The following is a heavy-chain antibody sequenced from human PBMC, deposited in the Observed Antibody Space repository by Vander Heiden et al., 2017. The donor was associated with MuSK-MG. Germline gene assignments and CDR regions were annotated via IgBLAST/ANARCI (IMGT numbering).Heavy chain of an antibody. CDR3: ARGPYSSGWLTSFDY. D-gene: IGHD6-19*01. J-gene: IGHJ4*02. V-gene: IGHV3-30*04. Sequence: QVQLVESGGGVVQPGRSLRLSCVASGFTFSSYAVHWVRQAPGKGLEWVAVISYDGYNKYFADSVKGRFTISRDNSKNTLYLQMNSLRAEDTAVYYCARGPYSSGWLTSFDYWGLGTLVTVSS. CDR2: ISYDGYNK. CDR1: GFTFSSYA.